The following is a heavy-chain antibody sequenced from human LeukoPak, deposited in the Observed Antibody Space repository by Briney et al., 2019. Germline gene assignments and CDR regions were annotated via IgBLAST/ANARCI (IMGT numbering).Heavy chain of an antibody. CDR3: ARERSSGAAAPLDY. J-gene: IGHJ4*02. V-gene: IGHV3-21*01. D-gene: IGHD6-13*01. CDR1: GFTFSSYS. Sequence: GGSLRLSCAASGFTFSSYSMNWVRQAPGKGLEWVSSISSSSSYIYYADSVKGRFTISRDNAKNSLYLQMNSLRAEDTAVYYCARERSSGAAAPLDYWGQGTLVTVSS. CDR2: ISSSSSYI.